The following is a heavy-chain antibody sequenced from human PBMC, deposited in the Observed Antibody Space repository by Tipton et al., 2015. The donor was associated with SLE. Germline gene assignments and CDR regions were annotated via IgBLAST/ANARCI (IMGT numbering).Heavy chain of an antibody. Sequence: LRLSCTVSGGSISSHYWSWIRQPPGKGLEWIGEINHSGSTNYNPSLKSRVTISVDTSKNQFSLKLSSVTAADTAVYYCARALGGMDVWGQGTTVTVSS. V-gene: IGHV4-34*01. CDR2: INHSGST. CDR3: ARALGGMDV. J-gene: IGHJ6*02. CDR1: GGSISSHY. D-gene: IGHD3-16*01.